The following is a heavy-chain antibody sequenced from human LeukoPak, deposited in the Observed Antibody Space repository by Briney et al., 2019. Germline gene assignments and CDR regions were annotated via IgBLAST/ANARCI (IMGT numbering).Heavy chain of an antibody. CDR1: GFTFSSYA. Sequence: GRSLRLSCAASGFTFSSYAMHWVRQAPGKGLEWVAVIPYDGSNKYYADSVKGRFTISRDNSKNTLYPQMNSLRAEDTAVYYCARGAHGMDVWGQGTTVTVFS. V-gene: IGHV3-30-3*01. CDR2: IPYDGSNK. CDR3: ARGAHGMDV. J-gene: IGHJ6*02.